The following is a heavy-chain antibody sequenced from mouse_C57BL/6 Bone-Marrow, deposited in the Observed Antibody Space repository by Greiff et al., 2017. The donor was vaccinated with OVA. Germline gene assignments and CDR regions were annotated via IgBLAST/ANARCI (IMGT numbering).Heavy chain of an antibody. D-gene: IGHD5-1*01. V-gene: IGHV14-2*01. Sequence: EVQVVESGAELVKPGASVKLSCTASGFNIKDYYMHWVKQRTEQGLEWLGWIDPEDGVTKYAPKLQGKAILTADTSFNTADLQLTSLTSEDTAVYFCARDRTYVYYSGQGTTLTVSS. CDR1: GFNIKDYY. CDR2: IDPEDGVT. J-gene: IGHJ2*01. CDR3: ARDRTYVYY.